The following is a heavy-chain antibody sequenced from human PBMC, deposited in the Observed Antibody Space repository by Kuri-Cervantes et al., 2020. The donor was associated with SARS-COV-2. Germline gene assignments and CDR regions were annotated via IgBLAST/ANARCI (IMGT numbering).Heavy chain of an antibody. Sequence: GSLRLSCTVSGGSISSYYWSWIRQPPGKGLEWIGYIYNSGSTNYSPSLKSRVTISVDTSKNQFSLKLSSVTAADTAVYHCARVSGSGSNWAWYFDLWGRGTLVTVSS. CDR3: ARVSGSGSNWAWYFDL. CDR2: IYNSGST. J-gene: IGHJ2*01. V-gene: IGHV4-59*01. D-gene: IGHD1-26*01. CDR1: GGSISSYY.